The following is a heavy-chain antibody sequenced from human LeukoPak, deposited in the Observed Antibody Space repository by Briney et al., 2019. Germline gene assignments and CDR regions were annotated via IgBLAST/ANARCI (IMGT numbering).Heavy chain of an antibody. CDR1: GFTFSSYW. D-gene: IGHD3-9*01. Sequence: GGSLRLSCAASGFTFSSYWMSWVRQAPGKGLEWVANIKQDGSEKYYVDSVKGRFTISRDNAKNSLYLQMNSLRAEDTAVYYCARDNDILTGPMVGYYYYGMDVWGQGTTVTVSS. CDR3: ARDNDILTGPMVGYYYYGMDV. CDR2: IKQDGSEK. V-gene: IGHV3-7*01. J-gene: IGHJ6*02.